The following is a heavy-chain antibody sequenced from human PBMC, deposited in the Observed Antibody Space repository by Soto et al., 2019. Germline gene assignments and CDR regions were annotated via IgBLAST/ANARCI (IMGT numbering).Heavy chain of an antibody. D-gene: IGHD2-15*01. V-gene: IGHV3-15*07. J-gene: IGHJ4*01. CDR1: DFAFTNAW. CDR2: IKSKTHGGTT. Sequence: EVHLVESGGDLVKPGGSLRLSCAASDFAFTNAWINWVRQAPGKGLEWVGRIKSKTHGGTTDFAAPVKGRFAISRDDLKNMVYLQMDSLRTEDTGIYYCTTDSYSAMMVVRFDYWGHGTLVTVSS. CDR3: TTDSYSAMMVVRFDY.